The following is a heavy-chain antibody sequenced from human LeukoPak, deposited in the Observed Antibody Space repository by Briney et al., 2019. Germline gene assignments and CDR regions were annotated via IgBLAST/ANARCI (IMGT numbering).Heavy chain of an antibody. V-gene: IGHV4-39*01. Sequence: SETLSLTCTVSGGSISSSSYYWGWIRQPPGKGLEWIGSNYYSGSTYYNPSLKSRVTISVDTSKNQFSLKLSSVTAADTAVYYCARQMIVVVAGSLDYWGQGTLVTVSS. CDR2: NYYSGST. D-gene: IGHD2-15*01. J-gene: IGHJ4*02. CDR3: ARQMIVVVAGSLDY. CDR1: GGSISSSSYY.